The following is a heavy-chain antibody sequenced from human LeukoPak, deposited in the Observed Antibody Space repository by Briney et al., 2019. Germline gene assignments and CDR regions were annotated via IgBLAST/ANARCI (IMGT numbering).Heavy chain of an antibody. CDR3: ASTSTRLLWFGELEYNWFDP. CDR2: ISSSSYI. V-gene: IGHV3-21*01. CDR1: AFTFSSYS. Sequence: GGSLRLSCAASAFTFSSYSMNWVRQAPGKWLEWVSSISSSSYIYYADSVKGRFTISRDNAKNSLYLQMNSLRAEDTAVYYCASTSTRLLWFGELEYNWFDPWGQGTLVTVSS. J-gene: IGHJ5*02. D-gene: IGHD3-10*01.